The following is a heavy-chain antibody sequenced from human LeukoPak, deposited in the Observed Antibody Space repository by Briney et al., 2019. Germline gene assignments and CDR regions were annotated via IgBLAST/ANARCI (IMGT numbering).Heavy chain of an antibody. CDR3: TRGGEGRAYCGGDCYFDY. V-gene: IGHV3-49*03. D-gene: IGHD2-21*02. CDR1: GFTFGDYA. CDR2: IRSKAYGGTT. J-gene: IGHJ4*02. Sequence: PGRSLRLSCTASGFTFGDYAMSWSRQAPGKGLEWVGFIRSKAYGGTTEYAASVKGRFTISRDDSKSIAYLQMNSLKTEDTAVYYCTRGGEGRAYCGGDCYFDYWGQGTLVTVSS.